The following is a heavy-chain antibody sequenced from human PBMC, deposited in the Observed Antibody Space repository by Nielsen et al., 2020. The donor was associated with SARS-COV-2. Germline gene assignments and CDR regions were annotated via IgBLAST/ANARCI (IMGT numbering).Heavy chain of an antibody. CDR1: GYTFTSDG. Sequence: ASVQVSCKASGYTFTSDGISWVRQAPGQGLEWMGWISAYNGNTNYAQKLQGRVTMTTDTSTSTAYMELRSLRSDDTAVYYCAGEYYYDSSGYYSWGQGTLVTVSS. J-gene: IGHJ4*02. D-gene: IGHD3-22*01. CDR2: ISAYNGNT. V-gene: IGHV1-18*01. CDR3: AGEYYYDSSGYYS.